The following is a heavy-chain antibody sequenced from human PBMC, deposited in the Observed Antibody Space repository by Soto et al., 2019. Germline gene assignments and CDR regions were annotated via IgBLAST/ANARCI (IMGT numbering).Heavy chain of an antibody. D-gene: IGHD3-3*01. CDR3: LTAPGLRFLEWFQGFDY. CDR2: ISYDGSNK. V-gene: IGHV3-30*03. J-gene: IGHJ4*02. Sequence: GGSLRLSCAASGFTFSSYGMHWVRQAPGKGLEWVAVISYDGSNKYYADSVKGRFTISRDNSKNTLYLQMNSLRAEDTAVYYCLTAPGLRFLEWFQGFDYWGQGTLVTVSS. CDR1: GFTFSSYG.